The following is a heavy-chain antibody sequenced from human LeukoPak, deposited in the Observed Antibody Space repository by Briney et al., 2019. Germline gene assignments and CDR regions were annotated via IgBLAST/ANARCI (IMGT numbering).Heavy chain of an antibody. CDR2: IYYSGST. CDR1: GGSISSYY. J-gene: IGHJ4*02. Sequence: SETLSLTCTVSGGSISSYYWGWIRQPPGKGLEWIGYIYYSGSTNYNPSLKSRVTISVDTSKNQFSLKLSSVTAADTAVYYCARHSDTTPGYPFDYWGQGTLVTVSS. D-gene: IGHD3-9*01. V-gene: IGHV4-59*08. CDR3: ARHSDTTPGYPFDY.